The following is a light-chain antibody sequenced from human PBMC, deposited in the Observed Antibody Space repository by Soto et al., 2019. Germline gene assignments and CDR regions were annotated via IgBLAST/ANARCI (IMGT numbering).Light chain of an antibody. V-gene: IGLV2-14*01. CDR1: STDVCGYNY. J-gene: IGLJ2*01. Sequence: QSALTQPASVSGSPGQSITISCTGTSTDVCGYNYVSWYQHHPGKAPKLMIYEVSNRPSGVSNRLSGSKSGNTASLTISGLLAGDEADYYCSSYTSSSILGVFGGGTALTVL. CDR2: EVS. CDR3: SSYTSSSILGV.